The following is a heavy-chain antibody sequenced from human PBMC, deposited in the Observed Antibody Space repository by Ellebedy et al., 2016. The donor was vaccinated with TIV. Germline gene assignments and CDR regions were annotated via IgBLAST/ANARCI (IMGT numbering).Heavy chain of an antibody. CDR2: VDINGDG. Sequence: GESLKISCAASEFTFSRYDMHWVRQAPGKGLEWVSAVDINGDGYYAYSVMGRFPISRANARNSFCLQMKSLRAGDTAVDYCVRESETGPIGELEYWGQGTVVTVSS. V-gene: IGHV3-13*01. D-gene: IGHD1-1*01. CDR1: EFTFSRYD. CDR3: VRESETGPIGELEY. J-gene: IGHJ4*02.